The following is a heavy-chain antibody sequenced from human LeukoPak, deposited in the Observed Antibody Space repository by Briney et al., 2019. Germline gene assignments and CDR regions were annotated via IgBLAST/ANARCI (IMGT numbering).Heavy chain of an antibody. V-gene: IGHV3-23*01. D-gene: IGHD3-10*01. CDR3: AKDPMYYYGSGVDY. CDR2: ISGSGGST. CDR1: GFTFSSYA. J-gene: IGHJ4*02. Sequence: QSGGSLRLSCAASGFTFSSYAMSWVRQAPGKGLEWVSAISGSGGSTYYADSVKGRFTISRDNSKNTLYLQMNSLRAEDTAVYYCAKDPMYYYGSGVDYWGQGTLVTVSS.